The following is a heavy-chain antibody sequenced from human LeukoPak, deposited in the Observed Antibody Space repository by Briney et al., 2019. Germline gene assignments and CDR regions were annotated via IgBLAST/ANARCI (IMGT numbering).Heavy chain of an antibody. CDR3: ARDRWPSGSTHLDY. J-gene: IGHJ4*02. D-gene: IGHD5-24*01. V-gene: IGHV1-2*06. Sequence: ASVKVSCKASGYTFTGYYMHWVRQAPGQGLEWMGRINPNSGGTNYAQKFQGRVTMTRDTSISTAYMELSRLRSDDTAVYYCARDRWPSGSTHLDYWGQGTLVTLSS. CDR2: INPNSGGT. CDR1: GYTFTGYY.